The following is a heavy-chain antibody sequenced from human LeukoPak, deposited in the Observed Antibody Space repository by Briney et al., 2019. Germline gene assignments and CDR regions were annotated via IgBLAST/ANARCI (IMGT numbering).Heavy chain of an antibody. V-gene: IGHV3-15*01. CDR2: IKSKTDGGTT. D-gene: IGHD6-19*01. CDR1: GFTFSNVW. J-gene: IGHJ4*02. Sequence: GGSLTLSCAASGFTFSNVWMSWVRQAQGKGLDWVGRIKSKTDGGTTDYAAPVKGRFTISRDDSKNTLYLQMNSLKTEDTAVYYCTTDYIAVAGTGSDYWGQGTLVTVSS. CDR3: TTDYIAVAGTGSDY.